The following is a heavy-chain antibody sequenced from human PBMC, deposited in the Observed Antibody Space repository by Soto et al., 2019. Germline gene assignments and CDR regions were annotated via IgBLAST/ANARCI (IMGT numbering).Heavy chain of an antibody. Sequence: GGSLRLSCAASGCTVSSNSITWVRQAPGKGLEWVAVISYDGSNKYYADSVKGRFTISRDNSKNTLYLQMNSLRAEDTAVYYCAKDQVRVVVAAAFDYWGQGTLVTVSS. D-gene: IGHD2-15*01. CDR3: AKDQVRVVVAAAFDY. CDR2: ISYDGSNK. J-gene: IGHJ4*02. CDR1: GCTVSSNS. V-gene: IGHV3-30*18.